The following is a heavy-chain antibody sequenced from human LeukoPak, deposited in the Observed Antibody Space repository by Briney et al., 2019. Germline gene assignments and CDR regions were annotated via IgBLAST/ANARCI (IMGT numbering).Heavy chain of an antibody. V-gene: IGHV1-46*01. D-gene: IGHD3-22*01. J-gene: IGHJ4*02. Sequence: ASVKVSCKASGYIFTSYHMHWVRQASGQGLEWMGIINPSGGSTRYAQKFQGRVTMTRDKSTSTVYMELRNLRSEDTVVYYCTRDRTHYYESSGYYSRWEYWGQGTLVTVSS. CDR3: TRDRTHYYESSGYYSRWEY. CDR1: GYIFTSYH. CDR2: INPSGGST.